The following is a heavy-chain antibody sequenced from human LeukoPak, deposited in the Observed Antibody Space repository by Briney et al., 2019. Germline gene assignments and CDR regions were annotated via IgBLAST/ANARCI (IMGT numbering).Heavy chain of an antibody. Sequence: PSETLSLTCTVSGASITSSGYYWGWIRQPPGKGLEWIGSIYYSGSTYYNPSLTSRVTISVDTSKNQFSLKLSSVTAADTAVYYCARINWNYGTTDVYWGQGTLVTVSS. CDR3: ARINWNYGTTDVY. V-gene: IGHV4-39*07. CDR1: GASITSSGYY. J-gene: IGHJ4*02. CDR2: IYYSGST. D-gene: IGHD1-7*01.